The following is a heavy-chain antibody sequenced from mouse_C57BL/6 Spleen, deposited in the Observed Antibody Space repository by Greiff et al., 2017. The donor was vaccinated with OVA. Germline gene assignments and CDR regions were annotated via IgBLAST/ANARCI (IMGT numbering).Heavy chain of an antibody. CDR1: GYTFTDYY. J-gene: IGHJ4*01. Sequence: VQLQQSGPELVKPGASVKISCKASGYTFTDYYINWVKQRPGQGLEWIGWIYPGSGNTKYNEKFKGKATLTVDTSSSTAYMQLSSLTSEDSAVYFCAREGVYGYDHYYAMDYWGQGTSVTVSS. CDR2: IYPGSGNT. D-gene: IGHD2-2*01. CDR3: AREGVYGYDHYYAMDY. V-gene: IGHV1-84*01.